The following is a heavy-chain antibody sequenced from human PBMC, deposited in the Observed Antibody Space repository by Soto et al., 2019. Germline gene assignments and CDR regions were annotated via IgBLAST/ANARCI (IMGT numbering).Heavy chain of an antibody. V-gene: IGHV4-59*08. CDR2: IYYSGST. CDR1: GDSISSYH. CDR3: ARLTYYDILTGPNWFDP. D-gene: IGHD3-9*01. Sequence: SEILSLTCTVSGDSISSYHWSWIRQPPGKGLEWIGYIYYSGSTNYNPSLKSRVTISVDTSKNQFSLKLSSVTAADTAVYYCARLTYYDILTGPNWFDPWGQGTLVTVSS. J-gene: IGHJ5*02.